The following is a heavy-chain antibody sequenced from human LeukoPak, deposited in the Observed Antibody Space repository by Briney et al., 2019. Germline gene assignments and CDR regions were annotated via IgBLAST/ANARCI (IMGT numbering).Heavy chain of an antibody. D-gene: IGHD2/OR15-2a*01. CDR2: ISDDSHNT. CDR3: AILSWDGRGSFY. CDR1: GFSFSSFA. Sequence: GGSLRLSCAASGFSFSSFAMSWVRQAPGKGPQWVAGISDDSHNTYYADSLKGRFTISRDSSKSTVYLQMNSLRAEDTAVYFCAILSWDGRGSFYWGQGTLVTVSS. V-gene: IGHV3-23*01. J-gene: IGHJ4*02.